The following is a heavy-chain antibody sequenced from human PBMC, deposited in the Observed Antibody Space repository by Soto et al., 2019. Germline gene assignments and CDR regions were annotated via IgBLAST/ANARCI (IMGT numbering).Heavy chain of an antibody. Sequence: QVQLVQSGAEVKKPGSSVKVSCTASGGTFSSYAISWVRQAPGQGLEWMGGIIPIFGTANYAQKFQGRVTITADESTSTXYXXLSSLRSEDTAVYYCASSVSTVTTPLDYYYYGMDVWGQGTTVTVSS. V-gene: IGHV1-69*12. D-gene: IGHD4-17*01. CDR1: GGTFSSYA. CDR2: IIPIFGTA. J-gene: IGHJ6*02. CDR3: ASSVSTVTTPLDYYYYGMDV.